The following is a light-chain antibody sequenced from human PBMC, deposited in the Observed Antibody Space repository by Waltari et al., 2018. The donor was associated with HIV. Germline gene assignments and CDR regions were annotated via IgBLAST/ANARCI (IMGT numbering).Light chain of an antibody. J-gene: IGLJ3*02. Sequence: QSALTQPASVSGSPGQSITISCTGTSSDVGSYNLVSWYQQHPGKAPQLMIYEVSKRPSGVSNRFSGSKSGNTASLTISGLQAEDEADYYCCSYAGSSTYWVFGGGTKLTVL. CDR3: CSYAGSSTYWV. V-gene: IGLV2-23*02. CDR2: EVS. CDR1: SSDVGSYNL.